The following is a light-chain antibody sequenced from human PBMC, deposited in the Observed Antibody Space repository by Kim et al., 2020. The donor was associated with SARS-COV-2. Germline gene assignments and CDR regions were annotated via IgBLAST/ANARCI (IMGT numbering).Light chain of an antibody. J-gene: IGKJ2*01. Sequence: SLATGERAPLSCRPSQSITNNYLAWYQHKPGQAPRLLIYGASTRATGIPDRFSGSGSGTDFTLTISRLEPEDFVVYYCQQYGSSYTFGQGTSLEI. V-gene: IGKV3-20*01. CDR2: GAS. CDR3: QQYGSSYT. CDR1: QSITNNY.